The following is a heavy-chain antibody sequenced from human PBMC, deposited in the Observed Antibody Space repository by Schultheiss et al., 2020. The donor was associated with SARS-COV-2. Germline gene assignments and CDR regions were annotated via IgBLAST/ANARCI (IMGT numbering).Heavy chain of an antibody. D-gene: IGHD2-15*01. V-gene: IGHV1-18*04. CDR3: VRDPEYCSGGSCYTYFDY. CDR2: VSANNGDT. J-gene: IGHJ4*02. Sequence: GGSLRLSCKASGYTFTNYGITWVRQAPGQGLEVIGWVSANNGDTNYAQKFRGRVTLTRDTPTSTAYMEMRSLISDDTAVYYCVRDPEYCSGGSCYTYFDYWGQGTLVTVAS. CDR1: GYTFTNYG.